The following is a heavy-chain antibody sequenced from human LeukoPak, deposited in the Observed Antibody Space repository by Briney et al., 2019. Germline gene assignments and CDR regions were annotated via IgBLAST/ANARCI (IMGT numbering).Heavy chain of an antibody. CDR1: GFTLSNYE. V-gene: IGHV3-48*03. D-gene: IGHD5-18*01. Sequence: GGSLRLSCAASGFTLSNYEMNWVRQAPGKGLEWVSYIGSSGGNIHYADSVKGRFTISRDNAKGSLYLQINSLRAEDTAIYYCARGYRFGYDYWGQGTLVTVSS. CDR2: IGSSGGNI. CDR3: ARGYRFGYDY. J-gene: IGHJ4*02.